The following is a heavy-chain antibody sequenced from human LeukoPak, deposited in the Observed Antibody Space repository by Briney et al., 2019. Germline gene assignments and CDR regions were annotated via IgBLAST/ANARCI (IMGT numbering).Heavy chain of an antibody. Sequence: SETLYLTCTVSGGSISSSSYYWGWIRQPPGKGLEWIGSIYYSGSTYYNPSLKSRVTISVDTSKNQFSLKLSSVTAADTAVYYCGSSSGYGSGEIYFDYWGQGTLVTVSS. CDR1: GGSISSSSYY. J-gene: IGHJ4*02. CDR3: GSSSGYGSGEIYFDY. CDR2: IYYSGST. V-gene: IGHV4-39*01. D-gene: IGHD6-19*01.